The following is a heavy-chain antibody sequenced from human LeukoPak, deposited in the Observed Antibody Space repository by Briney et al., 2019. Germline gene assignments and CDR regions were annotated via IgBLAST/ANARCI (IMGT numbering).Heavy chain of an antibody. Sequence: GGSLRLSCAASGFTFSSYAMSWVRRAPGKGLEWVSSISSSGGSTFYADSVKGRFTVSRDNSKNTLYLQTSSPRAEDTAVYYCANQARRTGYYFDNWGQGTLVTVSS. CDR1: GFTFSSYA. CDR2: ISSSGGST. V-gene: IGHV3-23*01. J-gene: IGHJ4*02. CDR3: ANQARRTGYYFDN.